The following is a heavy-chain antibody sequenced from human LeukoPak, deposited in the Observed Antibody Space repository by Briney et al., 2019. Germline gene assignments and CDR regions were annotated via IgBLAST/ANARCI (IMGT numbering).Heavy chain of an antibody. J-gene: IGHJ4*02. CDR3: SSSYFETAHYTHYHFDY. CDR2: IFPSGGEI. D-gene: IGHD3-22*01. CDR1: GFTFSTFA. V-gene: IGHV3-23*01. Sequence: GGSLRLSCAASGFTFSTFAMIWVRQPPGKGLEWVSSIFPSGGEIHYADSVRGRFTISRDDSKNTVFLQMNSLRADDTAIYYCSSSYFETAHYTHYHFDYWGRGTLVTVSP.